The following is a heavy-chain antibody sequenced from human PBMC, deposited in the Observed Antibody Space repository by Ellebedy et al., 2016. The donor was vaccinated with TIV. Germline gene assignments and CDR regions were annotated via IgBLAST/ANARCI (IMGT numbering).Heavy chain of an antibody. Sequence: PGGSLRLSCAASGFTFSSYAMSWVRQAPGKGLVWVSAISGSGGSTYYADSVKGRFTISRDNSKNTLYLQMNSLRAEDTAVYYCARAPSSGWYKGLFDYWGQGTLATVSS. CDR3: ARAPSSGWYKGLFDY. CDR2: ISGSGGST. V-gene: IGHV3-23*01. CDR1: GFTFSSYA. D-gene: IGHD6-19*01. J-gene: IGHJ4*02.